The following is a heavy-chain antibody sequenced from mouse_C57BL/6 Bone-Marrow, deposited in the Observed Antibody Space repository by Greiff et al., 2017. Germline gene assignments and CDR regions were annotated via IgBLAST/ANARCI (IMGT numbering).Heavy chain of an antibody. V-gene: IGHV1-58*01. CDR1: GYTFTSYG. D-gene: IGHD2-4*01. CDR3: TTVDYDYFDY. CDR2: IYIGNGYT. Sequence: EVQLQQSGAELVRPGSSVKMSCKTSGYTFTSYGINWVKQRPGQGLEWIGYIYIGNGYTEYNEKFKGKATITADTSSNTAYLQLSSLTSEDTAVYYCTTVDYDYFDYWGQGTTLTVSS. J-gene: IGHJ2*01.